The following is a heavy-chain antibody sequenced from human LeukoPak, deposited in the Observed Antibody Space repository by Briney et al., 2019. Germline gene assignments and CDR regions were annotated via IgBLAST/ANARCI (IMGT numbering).Heavy chain of an antibody. Sequence: ASVKVSCKASGYTFTSYGISWVRQAPGQGLEWMGWISAYNGNTNYAQKLQGGVTMTTDTSTSTAYMELRSLRSDDTAVYYRARVGGSTYYYGSGNYYYYMDVWGKGTTVTVSS. D-gene: IGHD3-10*01. CDR2: ISAYNGNT. J-gene: IGHJ6*03. V-gene: IGHV1-18*01. CDR3: ARVGGSTYYYGSGNYYYYMDV. CDR1: GYTFTSYG.